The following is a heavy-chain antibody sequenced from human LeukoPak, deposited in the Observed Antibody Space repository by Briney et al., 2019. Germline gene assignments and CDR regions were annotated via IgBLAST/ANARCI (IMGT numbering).Heavy chain of an antibody. CDR2: IYSGGST. J-gene: IGHJ4*02. V-gene: IGHV3-66*01. Sequence: GGSLRLSCAASGFTVSSNYMSWVRQAPGKGLEWVSVIYSGGSTYYADSVKGRFTISRDNSKNTLYLQMNSLRAEDTAVYYCARGHYYDSSGYYLGWGQGTLVTVSS. CDR3: ARGHYYDSSGYYLG. D-gene: IGHD3-22*01. CDR1: GFTVSSNY.